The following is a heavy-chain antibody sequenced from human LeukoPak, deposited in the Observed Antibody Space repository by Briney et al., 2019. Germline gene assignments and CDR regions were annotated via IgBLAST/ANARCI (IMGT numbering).Heavy chain of an antibody. V-gene: IGHV1-8*01. D-gene: IGHD5-18*01. CDR2: MNPNSGNT. J-gene: IGHJ4*02. Sequence: ASVKVSCKASGYTFTSYDINWVRQATGQGLEWMGWMNPNSGNTGYAQKFRGRVTMTRNTSISTAYMELSSLRSEDTAVYYCARGLRVVAMVTYYFDYWGQGTLVTVSS. CDR3: ARGLRVVAMVTYYFDY. CDR1: GYTFTSYD.